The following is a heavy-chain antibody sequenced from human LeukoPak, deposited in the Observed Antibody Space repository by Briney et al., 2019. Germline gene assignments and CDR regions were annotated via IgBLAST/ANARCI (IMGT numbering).Heavy chain of an antibody. D-gene: IGHD3-22*01. CDR1: GFTFSSYW. V-gene: IGHV3-7*01. CDR2: IKQDGSAK. Sequence: PGGSLRLSCAASGFTFSSYWMNWVRQAPGKGLEWVANIKQDGSAKYYVDSVKGRFTISRDNAKNSLYLQMNSLRAEDTAVYYCASSGYYSDASDIWGQGTMVTVSS. J-gene: IGHJ3*02. CDR3: ASSGYYSDASDI.